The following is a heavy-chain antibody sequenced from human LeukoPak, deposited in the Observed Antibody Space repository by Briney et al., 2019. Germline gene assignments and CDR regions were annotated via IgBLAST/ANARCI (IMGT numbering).Heavy chain of an antibody. D-gene: IGHD5-12*01. CDR1: GYTFTSYD. V-gene: IGHV1-8*01. CDR2: MNPNSGNT. Sequence: GASVKVSCKASGYTFTSYDINWVRQATGQGLEWMGWMNPNSGNTGYAQKFQGRDTMTRNTSISTAYMELSSLRSEDTAVYYCARGYRGYSGYDSDYWGQGTLVTVSS. J-gene: IGHJ4*02. CDR3: ARGYRGYSGYDSDY.